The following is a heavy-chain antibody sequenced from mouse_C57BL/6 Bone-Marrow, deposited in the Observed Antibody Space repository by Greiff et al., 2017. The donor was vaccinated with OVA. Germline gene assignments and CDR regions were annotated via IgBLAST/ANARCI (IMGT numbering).Heavy chain of an antibody. CDR2: IDPSDSYT. CDR3: ARRVY. CDR1: GYTFTSYW. J-gene: IGHJ2*01. V-gene: IGHV1-59*01. Sequence: VQLQQPGAELVRPGTSVKLSCKASGYTFTSYWMHWVKQRPGQGLEWIGVIDPSDSYTNYNQKFKGKATLTVDTSSSTAYMQLSSLTSEDSAVYDCARRVYWGQGTTLTVSS.